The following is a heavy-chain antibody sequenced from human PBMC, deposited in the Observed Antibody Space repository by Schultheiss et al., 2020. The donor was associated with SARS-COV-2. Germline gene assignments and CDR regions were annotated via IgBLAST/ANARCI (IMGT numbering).Heavy chain of an antibody. Sequence: GGSLRLSCAASGFTFSNAWMSWVRQAPGKGLEWVAVISYDGSNKYYADSVKGRFTISRDNAKNSLYLQMNSLRAEDTAVYYCARDVEVVVIAIPDAFDIWGQGTMVTVSS. CDR3: ARDVEVVVIAIPDAFDI. V-gene: IGHV3-30*03. D-gene: IGHD2-21*01. CDR1: GFTFSNAW. J-gene: IGHJ3*02. CDR2: ISYDGSNK.